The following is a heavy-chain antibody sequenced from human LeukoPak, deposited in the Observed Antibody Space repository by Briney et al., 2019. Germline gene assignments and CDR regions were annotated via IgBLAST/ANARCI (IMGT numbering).Heavy chain of an antibody. CDR3: ARGKSGSYGLEDY. CDR1: GFTVSSNY. V-gene: IGHV3-11*04. D-gene: IGHD1-26*01. J-gene: IGHJ4*02. CDR2: ISSGGDII. Sequence: PGGSLRLSCAASGFTVSSNYMSWVRQAPGKGLEWVSYISSGGDIIYYADSVKGRFTISRDNAKNTLYLQMNSLRAEDTAVYYCARGKSGSYGLEDYWGQGTLVTVSS.